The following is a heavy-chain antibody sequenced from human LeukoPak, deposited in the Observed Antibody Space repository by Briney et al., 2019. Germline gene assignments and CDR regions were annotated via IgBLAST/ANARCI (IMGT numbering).Heavy chain of an antibody. CDR3: ANEYCSSTSCPYNGMDV. CDR2: ISSNGGST. D-gene: IGHD2-2*01. Sequence: GGSLRLSCAASGFTFSSYAMHWVRQAPGKGLEYVSAISSNGGSTYYANSVKGRFTISRDNSKNTLYLQMNSLRAEDTALYYCANEYCSSTSCPYNGMDVWGQGTTVTVSS. J-gene: IGHJ6*02. V-gene: IGHV3-64*01. CDR1: GFTFSSYA.